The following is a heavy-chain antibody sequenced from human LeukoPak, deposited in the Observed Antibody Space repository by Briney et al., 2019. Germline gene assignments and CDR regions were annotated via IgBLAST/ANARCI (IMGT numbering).Heavy chain of an antibody. CDR1: GFTFSSCA. CDR3: ARRVYSSSWSYYFDY. CDR2: ISGGGSNT. V-gene: IGHV3-23*01. D-gene: IGHD6-13*01. J-gene: IGHJ4*02. Sequence: GGSLRLSCAASGFTFSSCAMSWVRQAPGKGLEWVSAISGGGSNTYYADSVKGRFTISRDNSKNTLYLQMHSLTAEDTAVYYCARRVYSSSWSYYFDYWGQGTLVTVSS.